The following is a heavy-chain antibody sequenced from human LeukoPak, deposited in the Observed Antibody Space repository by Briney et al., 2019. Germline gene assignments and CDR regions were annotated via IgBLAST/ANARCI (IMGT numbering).Heavy chain of an antibody. D-gene: IGHD3-22*01. J-gene: IGHJ4*02. CDR1: GGSISSYY. Sequence: SETLSLTCSVSGGSISSYYWGWIRQPPGKGLEWIGSIYHSGSTYYNPSLKSRVTISIDTSKNQFSLKLSSVTATDTAVYYCASRGDGNYYDTGGHWGQGTLVTVSS. CDR3: ASRGDGNYYDTGGH. CDR2: IYHSGST. V-gene: IGHV4-38-2*02.